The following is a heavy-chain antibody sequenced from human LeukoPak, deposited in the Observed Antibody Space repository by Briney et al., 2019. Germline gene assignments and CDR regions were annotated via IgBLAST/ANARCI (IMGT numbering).Heavy chain of an antibody. Sequence: SETLSLTCSVSGGSMNSYYWSWIRQSPGKGLEWIGYIYYSGSTNYNPSLKSRVTISVDTSKNQFSLKLSSVTAADTAVYYCARHVWLQPFDYWGQGTLVPVSS. V-gene: IGHV4-59*08. CDR1: GGSMNSYY. J-gene: IGHJ4*02. D-gene: IGHD3-9*01. CDR2: IYYSGST. CDR3: ARHVWLQPFDY.